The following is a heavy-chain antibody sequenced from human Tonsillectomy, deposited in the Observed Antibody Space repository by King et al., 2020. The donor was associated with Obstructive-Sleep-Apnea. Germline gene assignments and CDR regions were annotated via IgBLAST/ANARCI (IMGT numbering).Heavy chain of an antibody. CDR3: ARAFGYNSDWYFDL. J-gene: IGHJ2*01. CDR1: GGSIISYD. CDR2: LYNSGNT. V-gene: IGHV4-59*01. D-gene: IGHD5-24*01. Sequence: QLQESGPGLVKPSETLSLTCTVSGGSIISYDWSWIRQPPGKGLEWIAYLYNSGNTNYNPSLKSRVTMSVDTSKNQFSLRLSSVTAADTAVYFCARAFGYNSDWYFDLWGRGTLAT.